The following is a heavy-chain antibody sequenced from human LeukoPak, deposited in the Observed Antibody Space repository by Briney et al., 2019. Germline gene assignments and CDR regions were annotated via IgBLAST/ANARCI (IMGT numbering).Heavy chain of an antibody. CDR3: ARGPYYYDSSGYYYVAFDI. D-gene: IGHD3-22*01. Sequence: SETLSLTCTVSGVSVSSGNYYWSWIRQPPGKGLEWIGYIFHTRTTNYNPSLKSRATISLDTSKNHFSLRLSSVTAADTAVYYCARGPYYYDSSGYYYVAFDIWGQGTMVTVSS. CDR2: IFHTRTT. J-gene: IGHJ3*02. V-gene: IGHV4-61*03. CDR1: GVSVSSGNYY.